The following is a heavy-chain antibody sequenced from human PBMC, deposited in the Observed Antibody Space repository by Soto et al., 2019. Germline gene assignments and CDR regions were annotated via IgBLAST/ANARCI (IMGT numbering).Heavy chain of an antibody. D-gene: IGHD6-19*01. J-gene: IGHJ5*02. CDR1: GDSVSSNSAA. CDR2: TYYRSKWYN. Sequence: PSQTLSLTCAISGDSVSSNSAAWNWIRQSPSRGLEWLGRTYYRSKWYNDYAVSVKSRITINPDTSKNQFSLQLNSVTPEDTAAYYCARDLWLVQSNWFDPWGQGTLVTVSS. CDR3: ARDLWLVQSNWFDP. V-gene: IGHV6-1*01.